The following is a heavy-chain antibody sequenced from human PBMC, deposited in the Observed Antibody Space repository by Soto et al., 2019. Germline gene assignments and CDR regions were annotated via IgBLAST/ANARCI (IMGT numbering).Heavy chain of an antibody. CDR1: GYTFTGYY. J-gene: IGHJ4*02. V-gene: IGHV1-2*02. D-gene: IGHD3-22*01. CDR2: INPNSGGT. Sequence: ASVKVSCKASGYTFTGYYMHWVRQAPGQGLEWMGWINPNSGGTNYAQKFQGRVTMTRDTSTSTAYMELSRLRSDDTAVYYCARDAGGRDYYDSSGYYLDYWGQGTLVTVSS. CDR3: ARDAGGRDYYDSSGYYLDY.